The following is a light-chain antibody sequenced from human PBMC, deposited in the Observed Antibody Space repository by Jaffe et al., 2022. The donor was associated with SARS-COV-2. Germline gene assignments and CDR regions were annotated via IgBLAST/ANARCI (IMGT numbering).Light chain of an antibody. CDR3: QQYHSYWT. CDR2: RAS. V-gene: IGKV1-5*03. Sequence: DIQMTQSPSTLSASVGDRLTITCRASQNIDTLLAWYQQKPGNAPQLLIYRASTLESGVPSRFSGSGSGTEFTLTISSLQPDDFATYFCQQYHSYWTFGQGTKVEV. J-gene: IGKJ1*01. CDR1: QNIDTL.